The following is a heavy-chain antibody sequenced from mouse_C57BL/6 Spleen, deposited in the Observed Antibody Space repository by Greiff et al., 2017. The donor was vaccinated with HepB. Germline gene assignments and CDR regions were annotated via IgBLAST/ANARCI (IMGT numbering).Heavy chain of an antibody. CDR3: ARKEEGSYYFDY. CDR2: IDPSDSET. V-gene: IGHV1-52*01. Sequence: QVQLQQPGAELVRPGSSVKLSCKASGYTFTSYWMHWVKQRPIQGLEWIGNIDPSDSETHYNQKFKDKATLTVDKSSSTAYMQLSSLTSEDSAVYYCARKEEGSYYFDYWGQSTTLTVSS. J-gene: IGHJ2*01. CDR1: GYTFTSYW.